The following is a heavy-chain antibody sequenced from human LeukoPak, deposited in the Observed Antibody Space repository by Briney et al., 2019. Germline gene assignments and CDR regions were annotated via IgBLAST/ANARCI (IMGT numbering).Heavy chain of an antibody. J-gene: IGHJ4*02. CDR1: GFTFDDYA. D-gene: IGHD4-17*01. CDR3: AKDGYGDYAAYFVY. V-gene: IGHV3-43*02. CDR2: ISGDGGST. Sequence: GGSLRLTCAESGFTFDDYAMNWVRQAPGKGLEWVSLISGDGGSTYYADSVKGRFTISRDNSKNSLYLQMNSLRTEDTALYYCAKDGYGDYAAYFVYWGQGTLVTVSS.